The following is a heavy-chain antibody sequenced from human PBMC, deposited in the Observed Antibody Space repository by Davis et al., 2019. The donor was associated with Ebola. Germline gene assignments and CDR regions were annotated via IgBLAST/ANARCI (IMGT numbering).Heavy chain of an antibody. D-gene: IGHD6-19*01. Sequence: GESLKISCAASGFTFSSYAMHWVRQVPGKGLVWVSLIRSDGSTTSYADSVKGRFTISRDTAKNTLYLQMNSLRAEDTAVYYCAKDVGQWLPPFDYWGQGTLVTVSS. J-gene: IGHJ4*02. CDR2: IRSDGSTT. V-gene: IGHV3-74*01. CDR3: AKDVGQWLPPFDY. CDR1: GFTFSSYA.